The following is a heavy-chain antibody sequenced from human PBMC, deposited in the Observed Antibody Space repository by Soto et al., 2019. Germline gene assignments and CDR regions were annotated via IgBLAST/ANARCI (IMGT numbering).Heavy chain of an antibody. V-gene: IGHV4-59*01. CDR2: VYYTGST. D-gene: IGHD3-22*01. CDR1: GGSINNYY. CDR3: ARYSPPKKSYDSNPGWFAP. J-gene: IGHJ5*02. Sequence: PSETLSLTCTVSGGSINNYYWAWFRQPPGKGLEWIGYVYYTGSTNYNPSLKSRVSISLDTSRNQFSLNLSSVTAADTAVYFCARYSPPKKSYDSNPGWFAPWGRGTQVT.